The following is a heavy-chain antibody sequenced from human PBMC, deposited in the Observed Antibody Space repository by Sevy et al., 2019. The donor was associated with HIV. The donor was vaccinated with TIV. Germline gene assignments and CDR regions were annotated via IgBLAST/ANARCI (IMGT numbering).Heavy chain of an antibody. V-gene: IGHV3-23*01. Sequence: GGSLRLSCAASGFTFSSYAMSWVRQAPGKGLEWVSAISGSGGSTYYADSVKGRFTISRDNSKNTLYLQMNSLRDEDTAVYYCAKVGGSSGYYYVGYWGQGTLVTVSS. CDR3: AKVGGSSGYYYVGY. D-gene: IGHD3-22*01. J-gene: IGHJ4*02. CDR2: ISGSGGST. CDR1: GFTFSSYA.